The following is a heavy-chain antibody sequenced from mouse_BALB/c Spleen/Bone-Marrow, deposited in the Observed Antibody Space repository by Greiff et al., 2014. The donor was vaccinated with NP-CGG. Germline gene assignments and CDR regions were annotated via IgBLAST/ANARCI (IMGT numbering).Heavy chain of an antibody. Sequence: VQLKQSGPELVKLGASVKMSCKASGYTFTSYVIHWVKQKPGQGLEWIGYINPYNDATKFNERFKGKATLTSDKSSSTAYMVLSSLTSEDSAVYYCAREGVDYFDYWGQGTTLTVSS. CDR3: AREGVDYFDY. V-gene: IGHV1-14*01. CDR2: INPYNDAT. J-gene: IGHJ2*01. CDR1: GYTFTSYV.